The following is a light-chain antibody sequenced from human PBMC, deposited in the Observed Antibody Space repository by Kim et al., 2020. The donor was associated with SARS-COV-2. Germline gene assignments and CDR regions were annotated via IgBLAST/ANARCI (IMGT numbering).Light chain of an antibody. V-gene: IGKV1-39*01. J-gene: IGKJ1*01. CDR2: AAS. CDR3: QQSYSTPPRT. CDR1: QSISSY. Sequence: SVGDRATITCRASQSISSYLNWYQQKPGKAPKLLIYAASSLQSGVSSRFSGSGSGTDFTLTISSLQPEDFASYYCQQSYSTPPRTFGQGTKVEIK.